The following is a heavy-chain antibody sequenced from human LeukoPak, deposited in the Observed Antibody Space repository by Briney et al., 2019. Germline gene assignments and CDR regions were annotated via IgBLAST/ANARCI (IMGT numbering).Heavy chain of an antibody. CDR2: ISGSGGST. CDR1: GFTFSSYA. CDR3: AKDSQRGYNWNYPSVPGY. D-gene: IGHD1-7*01. Sequence: PGGSLRLSCAASGFTFSSYAMSWVRQAPGKGLKWVSAISGSGGSTYYADSVKGRFTISRDNSKNTLYLQMNSLRAEDTAVYYCAKDSQRGYNWNYPSVPGYWGQGTLVTVSS. V-gene: IGHV3-23*01. J-gene: IGHJ4*02.